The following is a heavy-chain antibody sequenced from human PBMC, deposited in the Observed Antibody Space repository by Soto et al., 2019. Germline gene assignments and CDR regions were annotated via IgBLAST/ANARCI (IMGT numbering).Heavy chain of an antibody. Sequence: ASVKVSCKTSGYTFSNYGITWARQAPGQPLEWLGWISLYSDGTNYAQKFQGRVSMTTDTSTTTAYMELRSLRSDDTAVYYCARVVPGAEAWFGPWGQGTLVTVSS. CDR2: ISLYSDGT. V-gene: IGHV1-18*01. CDR1: GYTFSNYG. D-gene: IGHD2-2*01. CDR3: ARVVPGAEAWFGP. J-gene: IGHJ5*02.